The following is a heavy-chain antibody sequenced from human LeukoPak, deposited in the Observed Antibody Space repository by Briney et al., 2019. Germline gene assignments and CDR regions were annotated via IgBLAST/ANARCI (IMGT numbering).Heavy chain of an antibody. CDR3: ASPSVAAPSYYYHYMDV. J-gene: IGHJ6*03. V-gene: IGHV1-69*05. CDR2: IIPIFGTA. Sequence: GASVKVSCKASGGTFSSYAISWVRQAPGQGLEWMGGIIPIFGTANYAQKFQGRVTITTDESTSTAYMELSSLRSEDTAVYYCASPSVAAPSYYYHYMDVWGKGTTVTVSS. CDR1: GGTFSSYA. D-gene: IGHD6-6*01.